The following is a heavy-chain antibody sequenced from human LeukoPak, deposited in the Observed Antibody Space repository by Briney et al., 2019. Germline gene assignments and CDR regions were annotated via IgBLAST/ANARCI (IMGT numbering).Heavy chain of an antibody. J-gene: IGHJ4*02. CDR2: IYSSGST. Sequence: SETLSLTCSVSGGSINSYYWSWIRQPAGKGLEWIGRIYSSGSTNYNPSLKSRVSMSVDTSKNQFSLKLTSVTAADTAVYYCARGGKATVVTMWGQGILVTVSP. CDR3: ARGGKATVVTM. D-gene: IGHD4-23*01. V-gene: IGHV4-4*07. CDR1: GGSINSYY.